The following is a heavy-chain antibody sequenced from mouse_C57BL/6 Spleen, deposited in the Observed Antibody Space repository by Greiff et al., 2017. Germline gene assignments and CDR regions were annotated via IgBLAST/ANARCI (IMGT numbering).Heavy chain of an antibody. CDR2: IDPETGGT. J-gene: IGHJ1*03. CDR3: TTGYCDV. V-gene: IGHV1-15*01. Sequence: VQLQQSGAELVRPGASVTLSCKASGYTFTDYEMHWVKQTPVHGLEWIGAIDPETGGTAYNQTFKGKAILTADKSSSTAYMELRSLTSEDSAVXYGTTGYCDVWGTETTVTASS. CDR1: GYTFTDYE.